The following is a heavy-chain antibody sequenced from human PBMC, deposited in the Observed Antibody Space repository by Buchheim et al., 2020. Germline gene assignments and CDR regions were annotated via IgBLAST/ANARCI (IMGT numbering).Heavy chain of an antibody. D-gene: IGHD3-3*01. Sequence: QEQLVESGGGVVRPGRSLRLSCAASRFTFTNYDMHWVRQAPGKGLDWVAVVWFDGSNKYYADSVKGRFTISRDNSKSTLYLQISSLRAEGTAVYYCARACYDFWSGLQRSYYYGLDVWGQGTT. V-gene: IGHV3-33*01. CDR2: VWFDGSNK. CDR3: ARACYDFWSGLQRSYYYGLDV. CDR1: RFTFTNYD. J-gene: IGHJ6*02.